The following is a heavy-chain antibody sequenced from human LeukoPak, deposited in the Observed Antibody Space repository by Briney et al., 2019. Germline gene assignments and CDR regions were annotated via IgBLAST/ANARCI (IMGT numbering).Heavy chain of an antibody. J-gene: IGHJ5*02. V-gene: IGHV3-7*01. CDR3: ARDFCSSTSCFYDP. D-gene: IGHD2-2*01. CDR2: IKQDGSEK. CDR1: GSTFSSYW. Sequence: GGSLRLSCAASGSTFSSYWMSWVRQAPGKGLEWVANIKQDGSEKYYVDSVKGRFTISRDNAKNSLYLQMNSLRAEDTAVYYCARDFCSSTSCFYDPWGQGTQVTVSS.